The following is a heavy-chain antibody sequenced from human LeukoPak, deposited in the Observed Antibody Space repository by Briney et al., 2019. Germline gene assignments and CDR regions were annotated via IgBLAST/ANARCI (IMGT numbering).Heavy chain of an antibody. J-gene: IGHJ4*02. D-gene: IGHD3-22*01. CDR2: ISGSGGST. V-gene: IGHV3-23*01. CDR1: GFTFSSYA. CDR3: ARGSTYYDSSGQVPFDY. Sequence: QAGGSLRLSCAASGFTFSSYAMSWVRQAPGKGLEWVSAISGSGGSTYYADSVKGRLTISRDNAKNSLYLQMNSLRAEDTAVYYCARGSTYYDSSGQVPFDYWGQGTLVTVSS.